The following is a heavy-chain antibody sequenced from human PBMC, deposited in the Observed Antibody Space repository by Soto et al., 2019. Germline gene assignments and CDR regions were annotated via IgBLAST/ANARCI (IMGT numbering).Heavy chain of an antibody. CDR2: LTAYNGNT. CDR3: ARGRPHDY. Sequence: ASVKVSCKASGYTFANYGSSWVRQAPGQGLEWMGWLTAYNGNTNYAQKFQGRLTVTTDSFTSTAYMELRSLRSDDTAVYYCARGRPHDYWGQGTLVTVSS. V-gene: IGHV1-18*01. CDR1: GYTFANYG. J-gene: IGHJ4*02.